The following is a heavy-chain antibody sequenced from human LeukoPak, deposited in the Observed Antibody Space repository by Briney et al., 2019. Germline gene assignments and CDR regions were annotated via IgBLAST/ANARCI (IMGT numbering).Heavy chain of an antibody. Sequence: SVKVSCKASGGTFSSYAISWVRQAPGQGLEWMGGIIPIFGTANYAQKFQGRVTITADESTSTAYMELSSLRSEDMAVYYCARARDSGRLDAFDIWGQGTMVTVSS. CDR2: IIPIFGTA. J-gene: IGHJ3*02. CDR1: GGTFSSYA. V-gene: IGHV1-69*01. CDR3: ARARDSGRLDAFDI. D-gene: IGHD1-26*01.